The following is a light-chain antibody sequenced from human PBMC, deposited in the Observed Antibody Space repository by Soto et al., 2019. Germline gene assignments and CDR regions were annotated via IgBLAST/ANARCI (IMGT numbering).Light chain of an antibody. Sequence: EIVLTQSPGTLSLSPGERATLSCRASQSVSSSNLAWYQQKPGQAPRLLIYGASSRATGIPDRFSGSGSGTDFTLTISRLEPEDFGVYYCQQYSSSTYNFGQGTKVDIK. CDR2: GAS. CDR1: QSVSSSN. CDR3: QQYSSSTYN. J-gene: IGKJ2*01. V-gene: IGKV3-20*01.